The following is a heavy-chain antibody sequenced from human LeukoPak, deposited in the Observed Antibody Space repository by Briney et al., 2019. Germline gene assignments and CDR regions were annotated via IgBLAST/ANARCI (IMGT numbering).Heavy chain of an antibody. CDR3: ARLVYDAFDI. V-gene: IGHV4-34*01. D-gene: IGHD3-9*01. J-gene: IGHJ3*02. CDR1: GGSLSGYY. Sequence: SETLSLTCAVYGGSLSGYYWSWIRQPPGKGLEWIGEINHSGSTNYNPSLKSRVTISVDTSNNQFCLNLSSVTAADTAVYYCARLVYDAFDIWGQGTMVTVSS. CDR2: INHSGST.